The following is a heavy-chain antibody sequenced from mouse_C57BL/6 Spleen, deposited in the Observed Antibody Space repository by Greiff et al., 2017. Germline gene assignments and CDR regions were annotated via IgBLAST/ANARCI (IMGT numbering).Heavy chain of an antibody. J-gene: IGHJ4*01. V-gene: IGHV1-59*01. CDR3: ARYSNYYAMDD. CDR1: GYTFTSYW. CDR2: IDPSDSYT. D-gene: IGHD2-5*01. Sequence: QVQLQQPGAELVRPGTSVKLSCKASGYTFTSYWMHWVKQRPGKGLEWIGVIDPSDSYTNYNQKLKGKATLTVDTSSSTAYMQLSSLTSEDSAVYYCARYSNYYAMDDWGQGTSVTVSS.